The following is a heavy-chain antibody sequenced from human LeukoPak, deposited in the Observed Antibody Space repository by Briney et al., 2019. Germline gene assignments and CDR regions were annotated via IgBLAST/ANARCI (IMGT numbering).Heavy chain of an antibody. Sequence: GGSLRLSCAASGFAFSTYWMHWVRQAPGKGLVWVSRIKSDGSSTTYADFVKGRFTASRDNAKNTLYLQMRSLRADDTAMYFCARVGGRGSIGGDCWGQGTLVTVSS. CDR2: IKSDGSST. J-gene: IGHJ4*02. V-gene: IGHV3-74*03. D-gene: IGHD3-10*01. CDR3: ARVGGRGSIGGDC. CDR1: GFAFSTYW.